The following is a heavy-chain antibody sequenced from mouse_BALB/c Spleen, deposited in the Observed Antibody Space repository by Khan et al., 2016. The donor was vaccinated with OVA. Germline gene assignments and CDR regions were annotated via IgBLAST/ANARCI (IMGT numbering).Heavy chain of an antibody. V-gene: IGHV3-6*02. J-gene: IGHJ1*01. CDR2: ISYDGSD. CDR1: GYSITSGYR. CDR3: ARGGAVVPYWYFDV. Sequence: QLEESGPGLVRPSQSLSLTCSVTGYSITSGYRWNWIRQFPGNKVEWMGYISYDGSDNYNPSLKNRISITRDTSKNQFFLKLNSVTTEDTSTYYCARGGAVVPYWYFDVWGAGTTVTVSS. D-gene: IGHD1-1*01.